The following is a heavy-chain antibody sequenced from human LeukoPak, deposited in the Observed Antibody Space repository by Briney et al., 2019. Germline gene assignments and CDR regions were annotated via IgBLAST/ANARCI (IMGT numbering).Heavy chain of an antibody. CDR3: AKGPDYYDSSGYPD. Sequence: GGSLRLSCAASGFTFSSYAMSWVRQAPGKGLEWVSAISGSGGSTYYADSVKGRFTISRGNSKNTLYLQMNSLRAEDTAVYYCAKGPDYYDSSGYPDWGQGTLVTVSS. V-gene: IGHV3-23*01. J-gene: IGHJ4*02. D-gene: IGHD3-22*01. CDR1: GFTFSSYA. CDR2: ISGSGGST.